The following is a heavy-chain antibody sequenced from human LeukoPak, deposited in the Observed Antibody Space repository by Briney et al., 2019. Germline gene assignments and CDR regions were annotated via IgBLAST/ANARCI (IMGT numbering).Heavy chain of an antibody. CDR3: ARVSKGVLDY. J-gene: IGHJ4*02. Sequence: SQTLSLTCAISGDSFSSNSAAWHWIRQSPSRGLEWLGRTYYRSKWYNVYAVSVKSRVTINPDTSKNQFSLQLNSVTPEDTAVYYCARVSKGVLDYWGQGTLVIVSS. CDR2: TYYRSKWYN. V-gene: IGHV6-1*01. D-gene: IGHD3-16*01. CDR1: GDSFSSNSAA.